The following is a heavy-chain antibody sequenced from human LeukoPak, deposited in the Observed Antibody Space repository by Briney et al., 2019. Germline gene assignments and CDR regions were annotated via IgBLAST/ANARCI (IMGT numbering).Heavy chain of an antibody. CDR1: QFTFSTYS. CDR2: ISSSSSI. J-gene: IGHJ4*02. V-gene: IGHV3-21*01. Sequence: GESLRLSCVASQFTFSTYSMSWVRQAPGKGLEWVSSISSSSSISYADSVKGRFTISRDNAKNSLYLQMNSLRAEDTAVYYCARGRRYFDWLLSYYFDYWGQGTLVTVSS. D-gene: IGHD3-9*01. CDR3: ARGRRYFDWLLSYYFDY.